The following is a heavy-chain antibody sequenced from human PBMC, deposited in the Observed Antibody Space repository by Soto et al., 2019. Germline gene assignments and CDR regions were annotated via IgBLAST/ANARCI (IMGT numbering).Heavy chain of an antibody. Sequence: QLQLQESGPGLVKASETLSLTCTVSGASISSRTNYWGWIRQPPGKGLEWIGSISYSGSTHYNPSLMSRATISVDTSKNQFSLKMNSVTAADTAVYFCARGRDGDTWDYWGQGTLVTVSS. J-gene: IGHJ4*02. CDR2: ISYSGST. V-gene: IGHV4-39*01. CDR1: GASISSRTNY. CDR3: ARGRDGDTWDY.